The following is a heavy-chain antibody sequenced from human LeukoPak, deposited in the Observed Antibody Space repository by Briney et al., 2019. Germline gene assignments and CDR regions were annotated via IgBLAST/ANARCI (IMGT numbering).Heavy chain of an antibody. V-gene: IGHV3-30*18. CDR3: AKDKLRGYSYGYYYYYYYGMDV. CDR1: GFTFSSYG. Sequence: GGSLRLSCAASGFTFSSYGMHWVRQAPGKGLEWVAVISYDGSNKYYADSVKGRFTISRDNSKNTLYLRMNSLRAEDTAVYYCAKDKLRGYSYGYYYYYYYGMDVWGQGTTVTVFS. CDR2: ISYDGSNK. D-gene: IGHD5-18*01. J-gene: IGHJ6*02.